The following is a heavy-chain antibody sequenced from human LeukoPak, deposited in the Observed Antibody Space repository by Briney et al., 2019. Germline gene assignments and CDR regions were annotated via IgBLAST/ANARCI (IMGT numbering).Heavy chain of an antibody. V-gene: IGHV1-69*02. CDR1: GGTFSSYT. CDR3: ARPYYYHSSGYYAFDI. Sequence: ASVKVSCKASGGTFSSYTISWVRQAPGQGLEWMGRIIPILGIANYAQKFQGRVTITADKSTSTAYMELSSLRSEDTAVYYCARPYYYHSSGYYAFDIWGQGTMVTVSS. J-gene: IGHJ3*02. CDR2: IIPILGIA. D-gene: IGHD3-22*01.